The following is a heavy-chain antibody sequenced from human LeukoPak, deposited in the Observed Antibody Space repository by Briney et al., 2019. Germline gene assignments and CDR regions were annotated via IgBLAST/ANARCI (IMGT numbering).Heavy chain of an antibody. Sequence: ASVKVSRKASGYSFTTYVISWVRQAPGQGLEWMGWISANNKNTDDVHKLQGRVTMTTDTSTSTDYMELRSLRSDDTAVYYCSRTLYHTFDYWGQGTLVTVSS. CDR3: SRTLYHTFDY. CDR2: ISANNKNT. D-gene: IGHD2-2*01. CDR1: GYSFTTYV. J-gene: IGHJ4*02. V-gene: IGHV1-18*01.